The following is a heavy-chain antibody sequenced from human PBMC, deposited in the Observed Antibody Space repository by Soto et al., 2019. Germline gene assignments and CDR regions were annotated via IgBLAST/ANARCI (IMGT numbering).Heavy chain of an antibody. Sequence: EVQLLESGGDLVQPGGSLRLSCAASGFTFTNFVMTWVRQAPGKGLDWVSSITAAGDIEAYADSVRGRFTISRDNSKNTLDLQMNSLRAEDTAVYYCAKDQDSVASVDYWGQGTLVTVSS. CDR3: AKDQDSVASVDY. CDR1: GFTFTNFV. CDR2: ITAAGDIE. V-gene: IGHV3-23*01. D-gene: IGHD2-15*01. J-gene: IGHJ4*02.